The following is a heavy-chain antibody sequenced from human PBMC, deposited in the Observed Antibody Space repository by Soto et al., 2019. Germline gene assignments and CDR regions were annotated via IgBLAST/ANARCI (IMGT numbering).Heavy chain of an antibody. CDR1: GYTFTSYG. CDR3: AVAVWFGELQNRAFDI. Sequence: QVPLVQSGAEVQKPGASVKVSCKASGYTFTSYGISWVRQAPGQGLEWMGWISAYNGNTNYAQKLQGRFTMTTDTSTSTAYMELRRLRSDDTAVYYCAVAVWFGELQNRAFDIWGQGTMVTVSS. V-gene: IGHV1-18*01. CDR2: ISAYNGNT. J-gene: IGHJ3*02. D-gene: IGHD3-10*01.